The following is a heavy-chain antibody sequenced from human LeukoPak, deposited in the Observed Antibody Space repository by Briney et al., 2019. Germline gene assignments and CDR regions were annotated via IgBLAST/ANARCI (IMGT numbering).Heavy chain of an antibody. J-gene: IGHJ3*02. CDR1: GFTFSSYE. CDR3: AREISRTGAFDI. Sequence: GGSLRLSCAASGFTFSSYEMNWVRQAPGKGLEWVSYITTSGRNIYYADSVKGRFTISRDNSKNTLYLQMNSLRAEDTAVYYCAREISRTGAFDIWGQGTMVTVSS. CDR2: ITTSGRNI. V-gene: IGHV3-48*03. D-gene: IGHD3-3*02.